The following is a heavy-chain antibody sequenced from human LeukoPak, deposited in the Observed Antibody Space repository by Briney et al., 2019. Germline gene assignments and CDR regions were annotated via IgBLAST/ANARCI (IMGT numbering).Heavy chain of an antibody. D-gene: IGHD3-10*01. CDR2: IYYSGST. CDR3: ARVGQLLWFGELSLAFDI. Sequence: SETLSLTCTVSGGSISSYYWSWIRQPPGKGLEWIGYIYYSGSTNYNPSFKSRVTISVDTSKNQFSLKLSSVTAADTAVYYCARVGQLLWFGELSLAFDIWGQGTMVTVSS. J-gene: IGHJ3*02. V-gene: IGHV4-59*01. CDR1: GGSISSYY.